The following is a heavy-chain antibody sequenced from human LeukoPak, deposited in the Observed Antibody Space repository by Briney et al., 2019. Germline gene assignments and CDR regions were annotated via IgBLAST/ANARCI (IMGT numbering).Heavy chain of an antibody. V-gene: IGHV3-23*01. Sequence: PGGSLRLSCAASGFXFSNYAINWVRQAPGKGLEWVSSISGSGDRASYADSVKGRFTISRDNSKNTLYVQMNNLRAEDTAVYHCAKGQRDWYPANLPNCRGQGTL. D-gene: IGHD6-19*01. J-gene: IGHJ4*01. CDR1: GFXFSNYA. CDR3: AKGQRDWYPANLPNC. CDR2: ISGSGDRA.